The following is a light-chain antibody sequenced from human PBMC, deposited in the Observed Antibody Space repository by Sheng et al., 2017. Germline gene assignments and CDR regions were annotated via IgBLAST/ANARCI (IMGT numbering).Light chain of an antibody. CDR3: QQYYSTPWT. CDR2: AAS. Sequence: AIRITQSPSSLSASTGDRVTITCRASQGISSYLAWYQQKPGKAPKLLIYAASTLQSGVPSRFSGSGSGTDFTLTISSLQPEDFATYYCQQYYSTPWTFGQGTKVEIK. V-gene: IGKV1-8*01. CDR1: QGISSY. J-gene: IGKJ1*01.